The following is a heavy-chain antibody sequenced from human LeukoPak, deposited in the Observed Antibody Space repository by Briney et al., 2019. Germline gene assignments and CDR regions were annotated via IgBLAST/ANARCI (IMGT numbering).Heavy chain of an antibody. J-gene: IGHJ1*01. D-gene: IGHD4-17*01. CDR1: GFTFSSYA. Sequence: GGSLRLSCAASGFTFSSYAMSWVRQAPGEGLEWVSAISGSGGSTYYADSVKGRFTISRDNSKNTLYLQMNSLRAEDTAVYYCAKGPYGDYAGWYFQHWGQGTLVTVSS. CDR2: ISGSGGST. V-gene: IGHV3-23*01. CDR3: AKGPYGDYAGWYFQH.